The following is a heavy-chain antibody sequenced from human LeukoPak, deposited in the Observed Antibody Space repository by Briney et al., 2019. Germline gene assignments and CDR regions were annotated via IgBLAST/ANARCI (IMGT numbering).Heavy chain of an antibody. D-gene: IGHD2-21*02. CDR3: ARDHSGAYCGDDCYSGVVDY. J-gene: IGHJ4*02. V-gene: IGHV4-38-2*02. CDR2: IYHSGRT. CDR1: NYSINNGYY. Sequence: SETLSLTCTVSNYSINNGYYWGWIRQPPGKGLEWIGSIYHSGRTYYNPSLKSRVTISVDTSKNQFSLKLTSVTAADTAVYYCARDHSGAYCGDDCYSGVVDYWGQGTLVTVSS.